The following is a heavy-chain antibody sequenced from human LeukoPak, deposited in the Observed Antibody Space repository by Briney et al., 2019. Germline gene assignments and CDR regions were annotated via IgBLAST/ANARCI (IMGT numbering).Heavy chain of an antibody. CDR1: GGSISSYY. CDR2: IYCSGST. CDR3: ARDPVFRAYDSSGYYHYYYYMDV. V-gene: IGHV4-59*01. J-gene: IGHJ6*03. D-gene: IGHD3-22*01. Sequence: SETLSLTCTVSGGSISSYYWSWIRQPPGKGLEWIGYIYCSGSTNYNPSLKSRVTISVDTSKNQFSLKLSSVTAADTAVYYCARDPVFRAYDSSGYYHYYYYMDVWGEGTTVTVSS.